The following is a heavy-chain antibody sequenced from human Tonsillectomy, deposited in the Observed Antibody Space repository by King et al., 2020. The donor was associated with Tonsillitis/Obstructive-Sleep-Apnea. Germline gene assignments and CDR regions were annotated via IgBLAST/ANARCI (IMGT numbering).Heavy chain of an antibody. J-gene: IGHJ4*02. CDR2: ISYDGSNK. CDR3: ANILAETYYYDSSGYYEFDY. D-gene: IGHD3-22*01. CDR1: GFTFSSYG. Sequence: QVQLVESGGGVVQPGRSLRLSCAASGFTFSSYGMHWVRQAPGKGLEWVAVISYDGSNKYYADSVKGRFTISRDNSKNTLYLQMNSLRAEDTAVYYCANILAETYYYDSSGYYEFDYWGQGTLVTVSS. V-gene: IGHV3-30*18.